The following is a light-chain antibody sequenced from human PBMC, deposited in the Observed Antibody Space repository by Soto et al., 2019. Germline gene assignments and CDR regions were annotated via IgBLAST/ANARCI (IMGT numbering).Light chain of an antibody. V-gene: IGKV1-5*01. CDR1: QHISIW. CDR3: QQYNGYSSWT. J-gene: IGKJ1*01. Sequence: DIQMTQSPSTLSASVGDRVTITCRASQHISIWLAWYQQRPGKAPKVLIWNASSLQRGVPSRFSGSGSGTEFTLTISSLQPDDFATYYCQQYNGYSSWTFGQGTKVEIK. CDR2: NAS.